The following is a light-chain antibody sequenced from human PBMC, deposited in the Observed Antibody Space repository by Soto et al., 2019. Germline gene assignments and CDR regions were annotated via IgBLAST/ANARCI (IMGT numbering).Light chain of an antibody. Sequence: SYVLTQPPSVSVAPGQTARLTCGGIKIRTKSVHWNQLKPGQAPVLVLYDDRDRPSGIPERFSGSNSGTSAYLTISGLQAEDEAEYYCQSQDGSLSVSVFGGGTKVTVL. CDR1: KIRTKS. CDR3: QSQDGSLSVSV. V-gene: IGLV3-21*02. J-gene: IGLJ3*02. CDR2: DDR.